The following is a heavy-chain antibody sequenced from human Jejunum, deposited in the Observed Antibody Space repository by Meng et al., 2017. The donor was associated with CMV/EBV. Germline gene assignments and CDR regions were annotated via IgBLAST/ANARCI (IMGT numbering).Heavy chain of an antibody. J-gene: IGHJ4*02. Sequence: GSGVSVSSRESCWSWIRRPPGKEVEWMGYIAYSGSTNYNPSLKSRVTMSLDTSKTQVSLRLNSVTAADTAVYYCAWGPNMFYFDSWAQGTLVTVSS. CDR2: IAYSGST. CDR3: AWGPNMFYFDS. V-gene: IGHV4-61*08. D-gene: IGHD3-16*01. CDR1: GVSVSSRESC.